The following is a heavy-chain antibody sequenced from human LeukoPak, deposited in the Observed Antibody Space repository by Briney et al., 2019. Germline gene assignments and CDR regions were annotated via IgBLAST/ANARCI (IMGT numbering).Heavy chain of an antibody. J-gene: IGHJ4*02. V-gene: IGHV3-23*01. CDR3: ARYGSITIFGVVMTTHFDY. Sequence: GGSLRLSCAASGFTFSSYAMSWVRQAPGKGLEWVSAISGSGGSTYYADSVKGRFTVSRDNSKNTLYLQMNSLRAEDTAVYYCARYGSITIFGVVMTTHFDYWGQGTLVTVSS. CDR2: ISGSGGST. CDR1: GFTFSSYA. D-gene: IGHD3-3*01.